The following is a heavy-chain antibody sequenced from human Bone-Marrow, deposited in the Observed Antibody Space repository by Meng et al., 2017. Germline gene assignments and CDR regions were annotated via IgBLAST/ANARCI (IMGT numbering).Heavy chain of an antibody. CDR3: ASPRAQQPTAYYYYYGMDV. J-gene: IGHJ6*02. CDR2: FDPEDGET. V-gene: IGHV1-24*01. CDR1: GYTLTELS. Sequence: ASVKVSCKVSGYTLTELSMHWVRQAPGKGLEWMGGFDPEDGETIYTQKFQGRVTITADESTSTAYMELSSLRSEDTAVYYCASPRAQQPTAYYYYYGMDVWGQGTTVTVSS. D-gene: IGHD6-13*01.